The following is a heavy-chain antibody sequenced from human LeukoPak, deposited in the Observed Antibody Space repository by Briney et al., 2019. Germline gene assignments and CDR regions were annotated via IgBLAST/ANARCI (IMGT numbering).Heavy chain of an antibody. CDR1: GFTFSSYI. CDR2: ISSSSTTI. Sequence: GGSLRLSCAASGFTFSSYIMNWVRQAPGKGLEWVSYISSSSTTIYYADSVEGRFTISRDNAKNSLYLQMNSLRAEDTAVYYCARDINWNNYYGMDVWGQGTTVTVSS. J-gene: IGHJ6*02. D-gene: IGHD1-1*01. CDR3: ARDINWNNYYGMDV. V-gene: IGHV3-48*01.